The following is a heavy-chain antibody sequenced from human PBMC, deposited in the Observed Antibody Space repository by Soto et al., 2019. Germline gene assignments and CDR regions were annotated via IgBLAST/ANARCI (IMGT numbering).Heavy chain of an antibody. D-gene: IGHD1-1*01. V-gene: IGHV3-7*01. CDR2: IKQDGSEK. CDR3: ARDLDSPSGSYYGVDV. CDR1: GFTFSSCW. J-gene: IGHJ6*02. Sequence: PGGSLRLSCAASGFTFSSCWMSWVRQAPGKGLEWVANIKQDGSEKYYVDSVKGRFTISRDNAKNSLYLQMTSLRVEDTAVYFCARDLDSPSGSYYGVDVWGQGTTVTVSS.